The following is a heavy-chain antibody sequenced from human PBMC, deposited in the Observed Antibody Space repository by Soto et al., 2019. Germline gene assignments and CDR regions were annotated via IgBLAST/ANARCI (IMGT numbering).Heavy chain of an antibody. CDR1: GFTFSSYG. V-gene: IGHV3-30*18. Sequence: GGSLTLSCAASGFTFSSYGMHWVRQAPGKGLEWVAVISYDGSNKYYADSVKGRFTISRDNSKNTLYLQMNSLRAEDTAVYYCAKDTSPVTIYYYYYMDVWGKGTTVTVPS. J-gene: IGHJ6*03. CDR2: ISYDGSNK. CDR3: AKDTSPVTIYYYYYMDV. D-gene: IGHD4-4*01.